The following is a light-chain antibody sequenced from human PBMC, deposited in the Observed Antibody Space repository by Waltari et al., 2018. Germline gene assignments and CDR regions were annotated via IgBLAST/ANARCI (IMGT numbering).Light chain of an antibody. CDR3: SSKGGSNNLV. J-gene: IGLJ3*02. Sequence: QSALTQPPSASGSPGQSVTISCTGTSSDVGRYTSVSWFQQHPGKAPKLIIYEVSKRPSGVPDRFSGSKSGNTASLTASGLQAEDEADYYCSSKGGSNNLVFGGGTKLTVL. CDR1: SSDVGRYTS. CDR2: EVS. V-gene: IGLV2-8*01.